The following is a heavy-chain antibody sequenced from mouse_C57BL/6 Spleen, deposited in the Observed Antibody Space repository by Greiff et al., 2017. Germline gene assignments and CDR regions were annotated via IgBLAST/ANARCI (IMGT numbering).Heavy chain of an antibody. J-gene: IGHJ2*01. CDR3: ASQDGGLMDY. CDR1: GYTFTSYW. D-gene: IGHD2-2*01. Sequence: QVQLQQPGAELVMPGASVKLSCKASGYTFTSYWMHWVKQRPGQGLEWIGEIDPSDSYTNYNQKVKGKSTLTVDKSSSTAYMQLSSLTSEDSAVYYCASQDGGLMDYWGQGTTLTVSS. CDR2: IDPSDSYT. V-gene: IGHV1-69*01.